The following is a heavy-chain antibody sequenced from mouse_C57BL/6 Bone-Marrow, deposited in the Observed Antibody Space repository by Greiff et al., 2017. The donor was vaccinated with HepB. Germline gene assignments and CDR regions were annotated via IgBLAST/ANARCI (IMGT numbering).Heavy chain of an antibody. CDR3: AGDYYGSSYGRYAMDY. CDR1: GFTFSSYA. CDR2: ISDGGSYT. Sequence: EVMLVESGGGLVKPGGSLKLSCAASGFTFSSYAMSWVRQTPEKRLEWVATISDGGSYTYYPDNVKGRFTISRDNAKNNLYLQMSHLKSEDTAMYYCAGDYYGSSYGRYAMDYWGQGTSVTVSS. J-gene: IGHJ4*01. V-gene: IGHV5-4*03. D-gene: IGHD1-1*01.